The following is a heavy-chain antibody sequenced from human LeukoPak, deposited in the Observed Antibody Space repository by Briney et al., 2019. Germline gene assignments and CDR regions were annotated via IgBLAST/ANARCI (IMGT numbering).Heavy chain of an antibody. V-gene: IGHV3-23*01. D-gene: IGHD3-3*01. CDR2: ISGSGGST. CDR1: GFTFSSYA. CDR3: AKVPDDFWSGYYRY. J-gene: IGHJ4*02. Sequence: GGSLRLSCAASGFTFSSYAMSWVRQAPGKGLEWVSAISGSGGSTYYADSAKGPFTISRDNSKNTLYLQMNSLRAEDTAVYYCAKVPDDFWSGYYRYWGQGTLVTVSS.